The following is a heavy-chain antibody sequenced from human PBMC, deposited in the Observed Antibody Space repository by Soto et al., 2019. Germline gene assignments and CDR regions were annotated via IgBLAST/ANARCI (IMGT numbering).Heavy chain of an antibody. Sequence: ETLTLTCTVSGGSLNDFYWSWIRQPPGKAPEWIAYISDSGSTNYNPSLRGRVLISVDTSTNQFSLKVTSVTAADSAVYYCARDGYNSYYFDFWGQGTLVTVSS. J-gene: IGHJ4*02. D-gene: IGHD5-12*01. CDR2: ISDSGST. V-gene: IGHV4-59*01. CDR3: ARDGYNSYYFDF. CDR1: GGSLNDFY.